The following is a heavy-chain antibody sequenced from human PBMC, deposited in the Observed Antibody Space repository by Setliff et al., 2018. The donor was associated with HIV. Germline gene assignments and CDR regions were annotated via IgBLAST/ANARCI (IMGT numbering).Heavy chain of an antibody. D-gene: IGHD6-13*01. CDR3: ARRKDPPGSRWIYYYYYMDL. CDR1: GASISNSNSY. V-gene: IGHV4-39*01. Sequence: SETLSLTCTVYGASISNSNSYWGWIRQPPGKRLEWLGSVYQSGSTSYNPSLSSRLTISLDTSKNQVSLRLSYVTAADTGVDYCARRKDPPGSRWIYYYYYMDLWGEGTTVTVSS. CDR2: VYQSGST. J-gene: IGHJ6*03.